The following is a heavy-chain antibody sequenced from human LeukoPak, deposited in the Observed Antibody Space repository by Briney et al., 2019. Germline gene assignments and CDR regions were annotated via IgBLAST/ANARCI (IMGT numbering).Heavy chain of an antibody. D-gene: IGHD6-19*01. V-gene: IGHV4-59*08. J-gene: IGHJ4*02. Sequence: QASETLSLTCTVSGGSISSYYWSWIRQPPGKGLEWIGYIYYSGSTNYNPSLKIRVTISVDTSKNQFSLKLSSVTAADTAVYYCASLYRSGPKTFDYWGQGTLVTVSS. CDR2: IYYSGST. CDR3: ASLYRSGPKTFDY. CDR1: GGSISSYY.